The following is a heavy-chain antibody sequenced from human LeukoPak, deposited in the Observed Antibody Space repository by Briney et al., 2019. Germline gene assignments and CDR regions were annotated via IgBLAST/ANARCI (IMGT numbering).Heavy chain of an antibody. CDR3: ARRVRGVIISFYYYNGMDV. Sequence: KPSKTLSLTCAVYGGSFSDYYWTWIRQSPGKGLEWIGEINHSGATDYNPSLKSRVTISVDTSKNQFSLKVRSVTAADTAVYYCARRVRGVIISFYYYNGMDVWGQGTTVTVSS. V-gene: IGHV4-34*01. CDR2: INHSGAT. CDR1: GGSFSDYY. D-gene: IGHD3-10*01. J-gene: IGHJ6*02.